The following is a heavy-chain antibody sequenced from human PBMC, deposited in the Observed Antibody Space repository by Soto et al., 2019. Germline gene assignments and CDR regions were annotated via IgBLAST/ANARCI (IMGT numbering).Heavy chain of an antibody. J-gene: IGHJ6*02. D-gene: IGHD3-9*01. Sequence: LSLTCTVSGGSLRGYSWSWIWQSPGKGLEWIGYVYSGGGTNYSPSFMGRVTISVDTTDNQFSLKLNSVTAADTAVYYCAREKNPMSPNYFYYGMDVWGQGTTVTVSS. CDR1: GGSLRGYS. CDR3: AREKNPMSPNYFYYGMDV. V-gene: IGHV4-59*01. CDR2: VYSGGGT.